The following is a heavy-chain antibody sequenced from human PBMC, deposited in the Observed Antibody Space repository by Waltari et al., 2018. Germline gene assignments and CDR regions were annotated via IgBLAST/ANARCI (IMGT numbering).Heavy chain of an antibody. D-gene: IGHD1-1*01. J-gene: IGHJ6*02. V-gene: IGHV4-4*02. CDR3: ARNRNVAMDV. CDR1: GDSISSHTG. Sequence: QVRLQESGPGLVKPSGTLSLTCAVSGDSISSHTGWCWVSQPPGKGLEWIGDIYQSGSANDHPSRKSRVSRAVDAANNHSSLKLDSVTAADTAFYYCARNRNVAMDVWGQGTTVTVSS. CDR2: IYQSGSA.